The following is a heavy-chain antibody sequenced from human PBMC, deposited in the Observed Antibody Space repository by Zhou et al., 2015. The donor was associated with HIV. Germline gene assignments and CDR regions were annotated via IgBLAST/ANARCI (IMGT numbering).Heavy chain of an antibody. D-gene: IGHD3-9*01. CDR1: GGTFSSYA. V-gene: IGHV1-69*01. Sequence: QVQLVQSGAEVKKPGSSVKVSCKASGGTFSSYAISWVRQAPGQGLEWMGGIIPIFGTANYAQKFQGRVTITADESTSTAYMELSSLRSEDTTVYYCARGEEENYDILTGKGNYYYYYMDVWGKGTTVTVSS. J-gene: IGHJ6*03. CDR2: IIPIFGTA. CDR3: ARGEEENYDILTGKGNYYYYYMDV.